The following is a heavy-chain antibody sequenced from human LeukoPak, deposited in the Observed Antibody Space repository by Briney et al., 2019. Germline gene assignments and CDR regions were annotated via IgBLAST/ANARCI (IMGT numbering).Heavy chain of an antibody. V-gene: IGHV5-51*01. CDR2: MYPGDSNT. D-gene: IGHD3-10*01. CDR1: GYSFTSYW. CDR3: ARHVIVDDPGSYFSL. Sequence: GESLKISCKGSGYSFTSYWIGWVRQMPGKGLEWMGIMYPGDSNTRYSPSFQGQVTISADKSISTAYLQWNSLKASDTAIYYCARHVIVDDPGSYFSLWGQGTLVTVSS. J-gene: IGHJ4*02.